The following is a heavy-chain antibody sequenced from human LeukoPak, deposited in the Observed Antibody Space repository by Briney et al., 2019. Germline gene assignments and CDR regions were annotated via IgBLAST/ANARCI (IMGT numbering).Heavy chain of an antibody. CDR2: ISGSGGST. J-gene: IGHJ3*02. CDR1: GFTFSSYA. Sequence: GGSLRLSCAASGFTFSSYAMSWVRQAPGKGLEWVSVISGSGGSTYYEDSVKGRFTISRDNSKNTLYLQMNSLRAEDTAVYYCAKGGMIVVVPDAFDIWGQGTMVTVSS. CDR3: AKGGMIVVVPDAFDI. D-gene: IGHD3-22*01. V-gene: IGHV3-23*01.